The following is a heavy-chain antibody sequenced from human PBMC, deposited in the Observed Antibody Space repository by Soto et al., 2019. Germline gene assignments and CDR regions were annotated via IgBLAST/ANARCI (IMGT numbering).Heavy chain of an antibody. J-gene: IGHJ6*02. CDR3: ARDSRMDI. CDR2: ISGGGSTI. CDR1: GFTFSSYE. Sequence: GGSLRLSCAASGFTFSSYEMNWVRQASGKGLEWVSYISGGGSTIYYADSVKGRFTISRDNAKNSLFLQMNSLRAEDTAVYYCARDSRMDIWGQGTTVTVSS. V-gene: IGHV3-48*03.